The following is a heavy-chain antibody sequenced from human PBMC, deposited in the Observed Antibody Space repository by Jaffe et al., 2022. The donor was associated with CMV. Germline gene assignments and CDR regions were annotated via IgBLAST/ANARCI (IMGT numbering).Heavy chain of an antibody. D-gene: IGHD3-9*01. Sequence: QITLKESGPTLVKPTQTLTLTCTFSGFSLSTSGVGVGWIRQPPGKALEWLALIYWNDDKRYSPSLKSRLTITKDTSKNQVVLTMTNMDPVDTATYYCAHTLRDYDILTGYYDNWFDPWGQGTLVTVSS. V-gene: IGHV2-5*01. CDR1: GFSLSTSGVG. J-gene: IGHJ5*02. CDR3: AHTLRDYDILTGYYDNWFDP. CDR2: IYWNDDK.